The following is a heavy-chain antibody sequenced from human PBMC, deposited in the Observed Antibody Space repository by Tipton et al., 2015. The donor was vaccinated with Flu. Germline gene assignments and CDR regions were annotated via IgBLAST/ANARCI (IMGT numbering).Heavy chain of an antibody. CDR2: LYYSGST. V-gene: IGHV4-39*07. D-gene: IGHD6-6*01. CDR1: GGSISSGTYH. Sequence: TLSLTCTVSGGSISSGTYHWGWIRQPPGKGLEWIVTLYYSGSTYYNPSLKSRVTISVDTSKNQFSLKVSSLTDADTAIYYCARVPWAVPYYFDYWGQGTLITVSS. J-gene: IGHJ4*02. CDR3: ARVPWAVPYYFDY.